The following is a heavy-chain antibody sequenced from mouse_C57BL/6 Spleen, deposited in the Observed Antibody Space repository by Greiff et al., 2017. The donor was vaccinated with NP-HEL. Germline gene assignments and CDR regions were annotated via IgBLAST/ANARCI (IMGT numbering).Heavy chain of an antibody. V-gene: IGHV1-61*01. D-gene: IGHD1-1*02. CDR2: IYPSDSET. J-gene: IGHJ4*01. CDR3: ARCGSYYYAMDY. CDR1: GYTFTSYW. Sequence: VQLQQPGAELVRPGSSVKLSCKASGYTFTSYWMDWVKQRPGQGLEWIGNIYPSDSETHYNQKFKDKATLTVDKSSSTAYMQLSSLTSEDSAVYYCARCGSYYYAMDYWGQGTSVTVSS.